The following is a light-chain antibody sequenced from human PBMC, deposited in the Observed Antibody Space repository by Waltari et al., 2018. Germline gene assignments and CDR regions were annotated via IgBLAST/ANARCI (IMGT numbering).Light chain of an antibody. V-gene: IGLV2-14*01. Sequence: SALTQPASVSGSPGQSITISCTATNSDAGGSNYVSWYQQHPGKAPKLMIYDVSKRPSGVSNRFSGSKSGNTASLTISGLQAEDEADYFCSSYTSSNLFGGGTKLTVL. CDR3: SSYTSSNL. CDR2: DVS. J-gene: IGLJ2*01. CDR1: NSDAGGSNY.